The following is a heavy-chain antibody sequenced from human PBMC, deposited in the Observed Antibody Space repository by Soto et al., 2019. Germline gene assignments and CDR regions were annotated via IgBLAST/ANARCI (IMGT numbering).Heavy chain of an antibody. CDR2: IGTAGDT. CDR1: GFTFSSYD. J-gene: IGHJ4*02. D-gene: IGHD2-21*02. Sequence: GGSLRLFCAASGFTFSSYDMHWVRQATGKGLEWVSAIGTAGDTYYPGSVKGRFTISRENAKNSLYLQMNSLRAGDTAVYYCARVSRDNCGGDCYSFDYWGQGTLVTVSS. CDR3: ARVSRDNCGGDCYSFDY. V-gene: IGHV3-13*01.